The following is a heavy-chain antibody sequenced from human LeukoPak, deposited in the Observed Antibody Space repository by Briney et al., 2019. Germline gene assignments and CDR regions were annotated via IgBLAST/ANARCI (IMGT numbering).Heavy chain of an antibody. Sequence: SETLSLTCTVSGGSISSSSYYWGWIRQPPGKGLEWIGEINHSGSTNYNPSLKSRVTISVDTSKNQFSLKLSSVTAADTAVYYCARAEIDTGYYFDYWGQGTLVTVSS. CDR1: GGSISSSSYY. V-gene: IGHV4-39*07. J-gene: IGHJ4*02. D-gene: IGHD3-9*01. CDR2: INHSGST. CDR3: ARAEIDTGYYFDY.